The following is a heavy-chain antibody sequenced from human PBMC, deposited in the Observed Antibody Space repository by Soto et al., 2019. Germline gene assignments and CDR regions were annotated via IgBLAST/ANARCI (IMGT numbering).Heavy chain of an antibody. CDR1: GGSISSYY. J-gene: IGHJ3*02. Sequence: SETLSLTCTVSGGSISSYYWSWIRQPPGKGLEWIGYIYYSGSTNYNPSLKSRVTISVDTSKNKFSLMPSSVKAADTAVYYCARVVLFCFGEPIRACEIWGQGGMVTVSS. CDR2: IYYSGST. CDR3: ARVVLFCFGEPIRACEI. V-gene: IGHV4-59*01. D-gene: IGHD3-10*01.